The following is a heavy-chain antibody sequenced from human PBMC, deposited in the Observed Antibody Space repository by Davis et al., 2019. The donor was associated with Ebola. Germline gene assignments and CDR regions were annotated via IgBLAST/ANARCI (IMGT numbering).Heavy chain of an antibody. J-gene: IGHJ5*02. D-gene: IGHD1-14*01. CDR3: AKDNPLRWFGP. V-gene: IGHV4-59*01. CDR1: GGSITSYQ. CDR2: IHSSGTT. Sequence: MPSETLSLTCTVSGGSITSYQWNWVRQSPGKGLEWLGSIHSSGTTNYNPSLKSRVTISMDPSQNQFSPRLNSVTPADTAVYYCAKDNPLRWFGPWGQGTRVTVSS.